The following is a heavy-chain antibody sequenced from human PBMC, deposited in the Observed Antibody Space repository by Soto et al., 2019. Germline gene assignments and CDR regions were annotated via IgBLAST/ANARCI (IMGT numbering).Heavy chain of an antibody. V-gene: IGHV4-39*01. CDR1: GGSISSSSYY. Sequence: PSETLSLTCTVSGGSISSSSYYWGWIRQPPGKGLEWIGSIYYSGSTYYNPSLKSRVTISVDTSKNQFSLKLSSVTAADTAVYYCASITIFGVVIFPRYYYYGMDVWGQGTTVTV. CDR3: ASITIFGVVIFPRYYYYGMDV. CDR2: IYYSGST. D-gene: IGHD3-3*01. J-gene: IGHJ6*02.